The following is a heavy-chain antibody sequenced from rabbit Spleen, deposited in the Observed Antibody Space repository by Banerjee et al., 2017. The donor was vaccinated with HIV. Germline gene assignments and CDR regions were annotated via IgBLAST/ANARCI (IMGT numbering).Heavy chain of an antibody. V-gene: IGHV1S7*01. J-gene: IGHJ4*01. Sequence: QLKESGGGLVQPGGSLTLSCKASGFDFSKYYMTWVRQAPGKGLEWIGYIDPIFGTTHYASWVNGRFTISSDNAQNTVDLQLNSLTAADTATYFCARDPYSYDDYGDYPFNLWGQGTLVTVS. CDR1: GFDFSKYY. CDR2: IDPIFGTT. D-gene: IGHD2-1*01. CDR3: ARDPYSYDDYGDYPFNL.